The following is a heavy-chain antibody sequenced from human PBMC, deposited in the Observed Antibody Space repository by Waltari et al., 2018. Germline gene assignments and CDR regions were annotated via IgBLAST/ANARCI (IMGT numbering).Heavy chain of an antibody. Sequence: QVQLVQSGAEVKKPGSSVKVSCKASGGTFSSYAISWVRQDPGQGLEWMGGIIPILGIANYAQKFQGRVTITADKSTSTAYMELSSLRSEDTAVYYCARGRFLEWLLTYYYYGMDVWGQGTTVTVSS. J-gene: IGHJ6*02. CDR3: ARGRFLEWLLTYYYYGMDV. D-gene: IGHD3-3*01. V-gene: IGHV1-69*10. CDR2: IIPILGIA. CDR1: GGTFSSYA.